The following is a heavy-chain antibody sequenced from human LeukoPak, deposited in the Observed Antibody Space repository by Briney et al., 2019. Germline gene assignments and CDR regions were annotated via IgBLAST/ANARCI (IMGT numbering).Heavy chain of an antibody. CDR3: ARETYYSGSGPGGWFDP. J-gene: IGHJ5*02. Sequence: PGGSLRLSCAASGFTFSTYWMSWVRQAPGKGLEWVANINKDGSQTYYVDSMRGRLTISRDNAKNSLFLQMDSLTAEDTAVYYCARETYYSGSGPGGWFDPWGQGTLVTVSS. V-gene: IGHV3-7*01. CDR1: GFTFSTYW. D-gene: IGHD3-10*01. CDR2: INKDGSQT.